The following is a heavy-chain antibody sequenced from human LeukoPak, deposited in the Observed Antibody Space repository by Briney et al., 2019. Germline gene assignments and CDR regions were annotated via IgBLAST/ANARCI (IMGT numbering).Heavy chain of an antibody. CDR1: GYTFTSYG. CDR3: ARDFDSFRNQGYFDY. D-gene: IGHD3-16*02. J-gene: IGHJ4*02. CDR2: IDAYNGKT. Sequence: ASVKVSCKASGYTFTSYGVSWVRQAPGHGLEWMGWIDAYNGKTNYAQKFQGRVTMTTDTSTSTAYMELRSLRSEDTAVYYCARDFDSFRNQGYFDYWGQGTLVTVSS. V-gene: IGHV1-18*01.